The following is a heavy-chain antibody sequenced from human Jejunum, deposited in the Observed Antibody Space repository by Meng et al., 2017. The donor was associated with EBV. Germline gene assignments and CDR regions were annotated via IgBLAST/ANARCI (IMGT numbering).Heavy chain of an antibody. CDR2: IYYSGNT. Sequence: QGQLQESCPGRVKPSESLSLTCTVSGGSVSTASYYWSWIRQSPGKGLEWIGYIYYSGNTNYNPSLKSRATITVDTSKNQFSLKLSSVTAADTAVYYCARVVDYYERSGYPDFWGQGTLVTVSS. J-gene: IGHJ4*02. CDR1: GGSVSTASYY. V-gene: IGHV4-61*01. CDR3: ARVVDYYERSGYPDF. D-gene: IGHD3-22*01.